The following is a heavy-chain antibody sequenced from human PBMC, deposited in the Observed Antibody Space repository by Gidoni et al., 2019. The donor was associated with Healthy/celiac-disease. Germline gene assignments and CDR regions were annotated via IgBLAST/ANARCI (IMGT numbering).Heavy chain of an antibody. V-gene: IGHV3-53*01. CDR1: GFTVSSNY. CDR3: ARGDTAMVDEYYFDY. J-gene: IGHJ4*02. Sequence: EVQLVESGGGLIQPGGSLRLSCAASGFTVSSNYMSWVRQAPGKGLEWVSVIYSCCSTYYADSVKGRFTISRDNSKNTLYLQMNSLRAEDTAVYYCARGDTAMVDEYYFDYWGQGTLVTVSS. CDR2: IYSCCST. D-gene: IGHD5-18*01.